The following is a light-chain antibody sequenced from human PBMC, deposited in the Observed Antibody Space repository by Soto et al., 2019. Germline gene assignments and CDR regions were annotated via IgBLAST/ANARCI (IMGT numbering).Light chain of an antibody. CDR1: QSVTSYY. CDR3: QQRSNWPSFT. CDR2: GAS. J-gene: IGKJ3*01. Sequence: EIVLTQSPGTLSLSPGERATLSCRASQSVTSYYLAWYQQKPGQAPRLLIYGASRRATDIPDRFSGSGSGTDFTLTISRLEPEDFAVYYCQQRSNWPSFTFGPGTKVDIK. V-gene: IGKV3D-20*02.